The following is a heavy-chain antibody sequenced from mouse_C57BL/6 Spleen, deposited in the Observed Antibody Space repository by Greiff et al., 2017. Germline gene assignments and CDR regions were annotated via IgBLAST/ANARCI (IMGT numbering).Heavy chain of an antibody. CDR3: ARGYYDYYYFDY. Sequence: QVQLKQPGAELVMPGASVKLSCKASGYTFTSYWMHWVKQRPGQGLEWIGEIDPSDSYTNYNQKFKGKSTLTVDKSSSTAYMQLSSLTSEDSAVYYCARGYYDYYYFDYWGQGTTLTVSS. D-gene: IGHD2-4*01. J-gene: IGHJ2*01. CDR1: GYTFTSYW. V-gene: IGHV1-69*01. CDR2: IDPSDSYT.